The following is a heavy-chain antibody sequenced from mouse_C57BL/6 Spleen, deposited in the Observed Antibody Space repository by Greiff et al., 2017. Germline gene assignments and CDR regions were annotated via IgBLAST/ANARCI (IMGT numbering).Heavy chain of an antibody. Sequence: EVNLVESGGDLVKPGGSLKLSCAASGFTFSSYGMSWVRQTPDKRLEWVATISSGGSYTYYPDSVKGRFTISRDNAKNTLYLQMSSLKSEDTAMYYCARLSNYYGSSSDYFDYWGQGTTLTVSS. J-gene: IGHJ2*01. CDR2: ISSGGSYT. CDR3: ARLSNYYGSSSDYFDY. D-gene: IGHD1-1*01. CDR1: GFTFSSYG. V-gene: IGHV5-6*01.